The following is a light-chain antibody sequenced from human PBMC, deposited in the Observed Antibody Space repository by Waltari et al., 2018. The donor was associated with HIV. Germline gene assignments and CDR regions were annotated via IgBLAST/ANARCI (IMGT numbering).Light chain of an antibody. V-gene: IGLV2-14*01. J-gene: IGLJ2*01. CDR2: GVN. CDR1: SSDIGGYNF. CDR3: SSYTSSATGVL. Sequence: QSALTQPASVSGSPGQSITISCTGTSSDIGGYNFVSWYQQHPGRAPRLSFYGVNSRPTGVSNRFSGSRSGNTASLTISGLQAEDEADYYCSSYTSSATGVLFGGGTTLTVL.